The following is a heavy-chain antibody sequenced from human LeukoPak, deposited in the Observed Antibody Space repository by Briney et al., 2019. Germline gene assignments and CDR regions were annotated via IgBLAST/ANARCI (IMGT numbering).Heavy chain of an antibody. CDR3: AVSIAAAGDDYCYYYGMDV. CDR1: GYTFTGYY. D-gene: IGHD6-13*01. CDR2: INPNSGGT. J-gene: IGHJ6*02. Sequence: ASVKVSCKASGYTFTGYYMHWVRQAPGQGLEWMGWINPNSGGTNYAQKFQGRVTMTRDTSISTAYMELSRLRSDDTAVYYCAVSIAAAGDDYCYYYGMDVWGQGTTVTVSS. V-gene: IGHV1-2*02.